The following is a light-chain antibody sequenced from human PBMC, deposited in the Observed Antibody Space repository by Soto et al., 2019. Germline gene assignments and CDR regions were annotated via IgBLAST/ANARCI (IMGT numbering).Light chain of an antibody. CDR3: AEWDDSWVV. CDR1: SSNIGSAY. V-gene: IGLV1-47*01. Sequence: QSVLTQPRSASGTPGQTVTISCSGSSSNIGSAYIYWYQHLPGTAPKLLIYRNNQRPSGVPDRFSASKSGTSASLAISGLRSEDEADYYCAEWDDSWVVFGGGKQVTVL. J-gene: IGLJ2*01. CDR2: RNN.